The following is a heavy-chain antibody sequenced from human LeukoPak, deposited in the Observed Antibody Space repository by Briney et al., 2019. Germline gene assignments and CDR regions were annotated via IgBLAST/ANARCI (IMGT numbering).Heavy chain of an antibody. Sequence: SETLSLTCTVSGGSISGNYWSWIRQPPGKGLEWIGYIYYTGSTNYNPSLKSRVTISVDTSKNQFSLKLSSVTAADTAVYNCARYVVYGSGKYYFDYWGRGTLVTVSS. J-gene: IGHJ4*02. V-gene: IGHV4-59*08. CDR3: ARYVVYGSGKYYFDY. D-gene: IGHD3-10*01. CDR1: GGSISGNY. CDR2: IYYTGST.